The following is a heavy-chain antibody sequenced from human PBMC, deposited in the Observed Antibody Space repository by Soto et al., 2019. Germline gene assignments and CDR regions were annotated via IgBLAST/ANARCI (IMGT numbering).Heavy chain of an antibody. CDR2: IWYDGSNK. J-gene: IGHJ6*02. Sequence: QVQLVESGGGVVQPGRSLRLSCAASGFTFSSYGMHWVRQAPGKGLEWVAVIWYDGSNKYYADSVKGRFTISRDNSKNTLYLQMNSLRADDTAVYFSARERRKWGGMDVWGQGTTVTVSS. D-gene: IGHD1-26*01. CDR1: GFTFSSYG. V-gene: IGHV3-33*01. CDR3: ARERRKWGGMDV.